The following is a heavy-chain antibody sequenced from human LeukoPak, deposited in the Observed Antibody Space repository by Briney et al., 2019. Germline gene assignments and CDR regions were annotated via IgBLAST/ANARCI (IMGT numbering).Heavy chain of an antibody. J-gene: IGHJ1*01. V-gene: IGHV3-15*01. Sequence: GGSLRLSCATSGFTFSNAWMSWVRQAPGKGLEWVGRIKSKTDGGTTDYAAPVRGRFTVSRDDSKNMVYLQMNSLRAEDTAVYYCAKTCGDCYPMYAEYFQHWGQGTLVTVSS. D-gene: IGHD2-21*02. CDR1: GFTFSNAW. CDR3: AKTCGDCYPMYAEYFQH. CDR2: IKSKTDGGTT.